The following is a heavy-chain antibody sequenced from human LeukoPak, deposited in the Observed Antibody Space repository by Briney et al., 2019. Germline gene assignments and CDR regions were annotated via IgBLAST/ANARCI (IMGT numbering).Heavy chain of an antibody. CDR3: ARGHISMDPQIVWTGYYRTDWFDP. D-gene: IGHD3/OR15-3a*01. CDR2: VNHHGRT. CDR1: GGSFSDYR. Sequence: SETLSLTCAVYGGSFSDYRWRWIRQPPGKGLQWVGEVNHHGRTDYSPSLTSRVTISVDTSKSQFYLKLTSVTAADTAVYFCARGHISMDPQIVWTGYYRTDWFDPWGQGTLVTVSS. V-gene: IGHV4-34*01. J-gene: IGHJ5*02.